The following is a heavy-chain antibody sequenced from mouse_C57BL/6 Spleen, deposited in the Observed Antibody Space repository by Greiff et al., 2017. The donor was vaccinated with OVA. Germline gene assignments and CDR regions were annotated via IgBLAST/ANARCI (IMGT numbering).Heavy chain of an antibody. CDR2: IDPSDSYT. Sequence: QVQLQQPGAELVMPGASVKLSCKASGYTFTSYWMHWVKQRPGQGLEWIGEIDPSDSYTNYNQKFKGKSTLTVDKSSSTAYMELRSLTSEDSAVYYCAREGVLLRPAWFAYWGQGTLVTVSA. J-gene: IGHJ3*01. V-gene: IGHV1-69*01. CDR1: GYTFTSYW. CDR3: AREGVLLRPAWFAY. D-gene: IGHD1-1*01.